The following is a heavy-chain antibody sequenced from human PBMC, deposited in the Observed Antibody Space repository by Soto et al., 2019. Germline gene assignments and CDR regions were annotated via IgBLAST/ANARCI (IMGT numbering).Heavy chain of an antibody. Sequence: ESGGGLVQPGRSLRLSCAASGFKFDDYVIHWVRQPPGKGLEWVSGISWNSEKIDYADSVKGRFTISRDNAKNSLYLQMNSLRAEDTAWYYCAKDSGGVAATSVDQWGQGTLVTVSS. CDR1: GFKFDDYV. CDR2: ISWNSEKI. CDR3: AKDSGGVAATSVDQ. D-gene: IGHD1-26*01. J-gene: IGHJ4*02. V-gene: IGHV3-9*01.